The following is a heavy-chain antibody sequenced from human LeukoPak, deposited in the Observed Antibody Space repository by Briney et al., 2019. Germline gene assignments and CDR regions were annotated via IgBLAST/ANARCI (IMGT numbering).Heavy chain of an antibody. Sequence: QSGGSLRLSCVGSGFTFSSYWMHWVRQGPGKGLEWVSRISIDGSTTTYADSVKGRFTISRDNAKNTAYLQMNSLRAEDTAVYYCARDLGYCSGGSCYDTRFDYWGQGTLVTVSS. D-gene: IGHD2-15*01. CDR3: ARDLGYCSGGSCYDTRFDY. J-gene: IGHJ4*02. CDR1: GFTFSSYW. CDR2: ISIDGSTT. V-gene: IGHV3-74*01.